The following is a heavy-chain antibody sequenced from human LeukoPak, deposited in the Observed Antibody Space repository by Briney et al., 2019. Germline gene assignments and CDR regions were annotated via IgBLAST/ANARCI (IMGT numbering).Heavy chain of an antibody. D-gene: IGHD3-3*01. J-gene: IGHJ4*02. V-gene: IGHV3-11*04. Sequence: GGSLRLSCAASGFTFSDYNMNWVRQAPGKGLEWVSYITNGGSTIHHADSVKGRFTISRDNAKNSLYLQMNSLRAEDTAVYYCARDMVGYDFWSGYSYYFDYWGQGTLVTVSS. CDR1: GFTFSDYN. CDR3: ARDMVGYDFWSGYSYYFDY. CDR2: ITNGGSTI.